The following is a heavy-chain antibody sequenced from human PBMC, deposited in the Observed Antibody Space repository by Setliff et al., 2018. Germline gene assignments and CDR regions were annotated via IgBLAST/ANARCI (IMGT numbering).Heavy chain of an antibody. Sequence: SETLSLTCAAHGGSFSDYYWTWIRQPPGKGLEWIGEINHSGSTKYSPSLESRVTMSVDPSKNQFSLKVTSVTAADTAVYYCARGRNVAARLLDSWGRGILVTVSS. D-gene: IGHD6-6*01. CDR3: ARGRNVAARLLDS. CDR1: GGSFSDYY. J-gene: IGHJ4*02. V-gene: IGHV4-34*01. CDR2: INHSGST.